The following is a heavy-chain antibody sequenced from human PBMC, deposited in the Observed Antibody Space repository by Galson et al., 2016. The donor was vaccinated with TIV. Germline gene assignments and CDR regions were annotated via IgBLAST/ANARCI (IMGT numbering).Heavy chain of an antibody. CDR3: AIVPPKTFDFWSGFDNSFCMDV. Sequence: SVKVSCKASGYTLSSYSISWVRQAPGQGLEWMGWISGYNGNKNYAQKSQDRVTMTTDTSTNTAYMELRSLRSDDTAVYYCAIVPPKTFDFWSGFDNSFCMDVWGKGTTVTVSS. CDR2: ISGYNGNK. J-gene: IGHJ6*04. V-gene: IGHV1-18*01. D-gene: IGHD3-3*01. CDR1: GYTLSSYS.